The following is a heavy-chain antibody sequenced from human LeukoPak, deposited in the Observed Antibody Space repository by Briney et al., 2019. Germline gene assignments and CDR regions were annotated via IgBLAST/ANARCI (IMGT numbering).Heavy chain of an antibody. CDR3: ARGAGPADAFDI. J-gene: IGHJ3*02. V-gene: IGHV1-69*13. Sequence: SVKVSCKASGGTFSSYAISWVRQAPGQGLEWMGGIIPIFGTANYAQRFQGRVTITADESTSTAYMELSSLRSEDTAVYYCARGAGPADAFDIWGQGTMVTVSS. D-gene: IGHD6-19*01. CDR2: IIPIFGTA. CDR1: GGTFSSYA.